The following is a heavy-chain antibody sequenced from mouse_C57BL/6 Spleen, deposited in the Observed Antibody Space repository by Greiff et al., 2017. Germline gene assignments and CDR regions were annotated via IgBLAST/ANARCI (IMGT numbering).Heavy chain of an antibody. Sequence: QVQLQQPGAELVKPGASVKMSCKASGYTFTSYWITWVKQRPGQGLEWIGDIYPGSGSTNYNEKFKSKATLTVDTSSSTAYMQLSSLTSEDSAVYYCARKSGYYGSSPAWFAYWGQGTLVTVSA. D-gene: IGHD1-1*01. CDR1: GYTFTSYW. CDR2: IYPGSGST. CDR3: ARKSGYYGSSPAWFAY. J-gene: IGHJ3*01. V-gene: IGHV1-55*01.